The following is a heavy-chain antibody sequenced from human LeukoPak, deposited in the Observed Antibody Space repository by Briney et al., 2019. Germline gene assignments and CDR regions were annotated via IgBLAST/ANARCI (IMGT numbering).Heavy chain of an antibody. V-gene: IGHV3-21*01. Sequence: GGSLRLSCAASGFTFSSYGMHWVRQAPGKGLEWVSSISSSSSYIYYADSVKGRFTISRDNAKNSLYLQMNSLRAEDTAVYYCARAPAAAGPRPDHFDYWGQGTLVTVSS. CDR1: GFTFSSYG. D-gene: IGHD6-13*01. CDR2: ISSSSSYI. CDR3: ARAPAAAGPRPDHFDY. J-gene: IGHJ4*02.